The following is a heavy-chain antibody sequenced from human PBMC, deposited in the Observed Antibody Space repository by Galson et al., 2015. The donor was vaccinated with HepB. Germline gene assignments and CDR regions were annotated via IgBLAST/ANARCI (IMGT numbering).Heavy chain of an antibody. CDR2: ISYDGSNK. J-gene: IGHJ4*02. Sequence: SLRLSCAASGFTFSSYAMHWVRQAPGKGLEWVAVISYDGSNKHYADSVKGRFTISRDNSKNTLYLQMNSPRAEDTAVYYCARDLSGGGNDHWGQGTLVTVSS. V-gene: IGHV3-30*04. D-gene: IGHD3-16*01. CDR1: GFTFSSYA. CDR3: ARDLSGGGNDH.